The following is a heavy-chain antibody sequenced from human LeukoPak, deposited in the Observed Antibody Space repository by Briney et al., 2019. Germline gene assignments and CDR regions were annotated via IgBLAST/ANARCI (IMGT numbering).Heavy chain of an antibody. CDR1: GGSISTSSYY. J-gene: IGHJ3*02. V-gene: IGHV4-39*01. Sequence: PSETLSLTCTVSGGSISTSSYYWGWIRQPPGKGLEWNGSIYYSGSTYYNPSLKSRVTISVDTSKNQFSLRLSSVTAADTAVYYCARPRYTSSWYRNAFDIWGQGTMVTVSS. CDR2: IYYSGST. CDR3: ARPRYTSSWYRNAFDI. D-gene: IGHD6-13*01.